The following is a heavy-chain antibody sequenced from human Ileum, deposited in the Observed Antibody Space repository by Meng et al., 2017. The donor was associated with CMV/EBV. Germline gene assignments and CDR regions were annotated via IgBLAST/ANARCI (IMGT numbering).Heavy chain of an antibody. V-gene: IGHV6-1*01. Sequence: GDSVSNTGASWNWIRQSPSRGLEWLGRTFYRSKWYSDYAVSVKSRIPINPDASKNQFSLHLNSVTPEDTAVYYCARGSYESSGLDYWGQGTLVTVSS. D-gene: IGHD3-22*01. CDR3: ARGSYESSGLDY. CDR1: GDSVSNTGAS. J-gene: IGHJ4*02. CDR2: TFYRSKWYS.